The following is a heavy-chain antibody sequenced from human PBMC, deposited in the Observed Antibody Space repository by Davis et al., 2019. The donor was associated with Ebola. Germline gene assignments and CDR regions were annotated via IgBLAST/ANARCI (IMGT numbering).Heavy chain of an antibody. CDR3: ARAVFHEVLDS. V-gene: IGHV3-23*01. CDR2: VSGNGDSA. Sequence: PGGSLRLSCAASGFIFGSYGMSWVRQAPGKGLEWVSSVSGNGDSAHYADSVKGRFTISRDNSENTLYLQMDSLTADDTAVYFCARAVFHEVLDSWGQGTPVTVSS. J-gene: IGHJ4*02. D-gene: IGHD3-3*01. CDR1: GFIFGSYG.